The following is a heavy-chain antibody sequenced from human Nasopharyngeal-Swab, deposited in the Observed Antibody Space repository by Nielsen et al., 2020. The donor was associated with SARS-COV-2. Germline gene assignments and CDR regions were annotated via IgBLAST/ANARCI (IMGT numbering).Heavy chain of an antibody. CDR1: GFTFSSYG. CDR3: AKDGPGDHQVHYYYYGMDV. Sequence: RSVRLSRHVVGFTFSSYGMHWVRQAPGKGLEWVAVISYDGSNKYYADSVKGRFTISRDNSKNTLYLQMNSLRAEDTAVYYCAKDGPGDHQVHYYYYGMDVWGQGTTVTVSS. D-gene: IGHD2-21*02. V-gene: IGHV3-30*18. J-gene: IGHJ6*02. CDR2: ISYDGSNK.